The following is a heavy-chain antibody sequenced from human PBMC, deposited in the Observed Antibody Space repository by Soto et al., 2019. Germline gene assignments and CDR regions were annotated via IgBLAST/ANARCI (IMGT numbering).Heavy chain of an antibody. CDR2: IKQDGSEN. CDR3: ARGMIIAANWFDP. CDR1: GFTFTNYW. D-gene: IGHD6-13*01. V-gene: IGHV3-7*03. J-gene: IGHJ5*02. Sequence: GGSLRLSCAASGFTFTNYWMNWVRQAPGKGLEWVANIKQDGSENYYVDSVKGRFTISRDNAKNSLYLQMNSLRDEDTAVYYCARGMIIAANWFDPWGQGTLVTVSS.